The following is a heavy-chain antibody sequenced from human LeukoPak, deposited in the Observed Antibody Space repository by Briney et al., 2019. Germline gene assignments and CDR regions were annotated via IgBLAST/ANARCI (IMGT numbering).Heavy chain of an antibody. D-gene: IGHD1-26*01. CDR2: IYSGGST. CDR3: AKIEREPHDFDY. Sequence: GGSLRLSCAASGFTVSSHYMSWVRQAPGKGLEWVSVIYSGGSTYYADSVKGRFTISRDNSKNTLYLQMDSLRAEDTAVYYCAKIEREPHDFDYWGQGTLVTVSS. V-gene: IGHV3-66*01. CDR1: GFTVSSHY. J-gene: IGHJ4*02.